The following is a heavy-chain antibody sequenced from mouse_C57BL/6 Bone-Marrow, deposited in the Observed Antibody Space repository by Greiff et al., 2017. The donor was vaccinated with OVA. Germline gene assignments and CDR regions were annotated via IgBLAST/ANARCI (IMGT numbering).Heavy chain of an antibody. D-gene: IGHD1-1*01. J-gene: IGHJ1*03. CDR3: ATYGSSYPHWYFDV. CDR1: GYTFTSYG. Sequence: VQLQQSGAELARPGASVKLSCKASGYTFTSYGISWVKQRTGQGLEWIGEIYPRSGNTYYNEKFKGKATLTADKSSSPAYMEPRSLTSEASAVDFCATYGSSYPHWYFDVWGTGTTGTVSS. V-gene: IGHV1-81*01. CDR2: IYPRSGNT.